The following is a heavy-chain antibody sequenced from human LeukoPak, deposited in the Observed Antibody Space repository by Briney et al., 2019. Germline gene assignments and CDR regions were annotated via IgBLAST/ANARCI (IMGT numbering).Heavy chain of an antibody. D-gene: IGHD2-2*01. Sequence: SETLSLTCAVYGGSFSGYYWSWIRQPPGKGLEWIGYIYYSGSTNYNPSLKSQVTISVDTSKNQFSLKLSSVTAADTAVYYCARDGSGHSSTSCYDVWGQGTMVTVSS. J-gene: IGHJ3*01. CDR3: ARDGSGHSSTSCYDV. CDR1: GGSFSGYY. V-gene: IGHV4-59*01. CDR2: IYYSGST.